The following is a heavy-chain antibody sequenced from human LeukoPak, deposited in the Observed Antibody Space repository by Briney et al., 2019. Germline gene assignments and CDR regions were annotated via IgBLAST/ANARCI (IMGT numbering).Heavy chain of an antibody. CDR3: ARDRGYCSDDYCYSSAFDI. CDR1: GFTFSNYD. D-gene: IGHD2-15*01. J-gene: IGHJ3*02. Sequence: GGSLRLSCAASGFTFSNYDMNWVRQAPGKGLEWVSYTSRSSSTMYYADSVKGRFTISRDNVENSLYLQMNNLRDEDTAVYYCARDRGYCSDDYCYSSAFDIWGQGTMVTVSS. V-gene: IGHV3-48*02. CDR2: TSRSSSTM.